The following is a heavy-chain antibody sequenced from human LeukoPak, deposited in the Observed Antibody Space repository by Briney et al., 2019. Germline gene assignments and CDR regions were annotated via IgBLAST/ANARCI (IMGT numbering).Heavy chain of an antibody. CDR3: ARRSSSSRVRGCYDFDY. CDR2: IYPGDSDT. J-gene: IGHJ4*02. Sequence: PGESLKISCKGSGYSFTSYWIVWVRQMPGKGLEWMGIIYPGDSDTRYSPSFQGQVTISADKSISAAYLQWSSLKASDTAMYYCARRSSSSRVRGCYDFDYWGRGTLVTVSS. CDR1: GYSFTSYW. D-gene: IGHD2-8*01. V-gene: IGHV5-51*01.